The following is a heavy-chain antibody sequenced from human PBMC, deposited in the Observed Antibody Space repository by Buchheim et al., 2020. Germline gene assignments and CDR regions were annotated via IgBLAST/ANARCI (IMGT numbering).Heavy chain of an antibody. J-gene: IGHJ6*02. CDR1: GFTFGDYA. V-gene: IGHV3-49*04. Sequence: EVQLVESGGGLVQPGRSLRLSCTASGFTFGDYAMSWVRQAPGKGLEWVGFIRSKAYGGTTEYAASVKGRFTISRDDSKSIAYLQMNSLKTEDTAVYYCTRDGSLLRFLEWLLGMDVWGQGTT. D-gene: IGHD3-3*01. CDR2: IRSKAYGGTT. CDR3: TRDGSLLRFLEWLLGMDV.